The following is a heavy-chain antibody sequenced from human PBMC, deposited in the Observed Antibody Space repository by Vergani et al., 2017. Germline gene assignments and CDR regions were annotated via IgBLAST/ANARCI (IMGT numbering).Heavy chain of an antibody. Sequence: QVTLRESGPALVKPTQTLTLTCTFSGFSLSTSGMCVSWIRQPPGKALEWLARIDWDDDKYYSTSLKTRLTISKDTSKNQVVLTMTNMDPVDTATYYCARIRVYCSGGSCSPYYFDYWDQGTLVTVSS. J-gene: IGHJ4*02. CDR1: GFSLSTSGMC. V-gene: IGHV2-70*15. D-gene: IGHD2-15*01. CDR2: IDWDDDK. CDR3: ARIRVYCSGGSCSPYYFDY.